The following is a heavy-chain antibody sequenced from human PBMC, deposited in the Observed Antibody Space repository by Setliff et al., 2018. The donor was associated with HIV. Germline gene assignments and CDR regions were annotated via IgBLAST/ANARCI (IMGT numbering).Heavy chain of an antibody. V-gene: IGHV3-48*04. D-gene: IGHD2-8*01. CDR3: ARDHVSDFDY. CDR2: ISSSSSTI. J-gene: IGHJ4*02. CDR1: GFTFSSYS. Sequence: GGSLSLSCAASGFTFSSYSMNWVRQAPGKGLEWVSYISSSSSTIYYADSVKGRFTISRDNAKNSLYLQMNSLRAEDTAVYYCARDHVSDFDYWGQGTLVTVSS.